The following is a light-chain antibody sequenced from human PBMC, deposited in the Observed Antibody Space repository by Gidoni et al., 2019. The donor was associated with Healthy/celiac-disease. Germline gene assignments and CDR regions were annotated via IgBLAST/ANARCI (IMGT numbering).Light chain of an antibody. V-gene: IGKV1-39*01. CDR1: QSISSY. Sequence: DSQMTQSPSSLSASVGDRVAITCRASQSISSYLNWYQQKPGKAPKLLIYAASSLQSGVPSRFSGSGSGTDFTLTIISLQPEDFATYYCQQSYSTPYTFGQWTKLEIK. CDR2: AAS. J-gene: IGKJ2*01. CDR3: QQSYSTPYT.